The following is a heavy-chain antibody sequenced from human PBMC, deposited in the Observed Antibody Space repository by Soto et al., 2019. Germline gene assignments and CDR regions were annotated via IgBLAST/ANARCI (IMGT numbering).Heavy chain of an antibody. CDR2: ISSSSSTI. Sequence: GGSLRLSCAASGFTFSSYSMNWVRQAPGKGLEWVSYISSSSSTIYYADSVKGRFTISRDNAKNSLYLQMNSLRDEDTAVYYCAREGGNWNDAGYYGMDVWGQGTTVTVSS. D-gene: IGHD1-1*01. V-gene: IGHV3-48*02. CDR1: GFTFSSYS. CDR3: AREGGNWNDAGYYGMDV. J-gene: IGHJ6*02.